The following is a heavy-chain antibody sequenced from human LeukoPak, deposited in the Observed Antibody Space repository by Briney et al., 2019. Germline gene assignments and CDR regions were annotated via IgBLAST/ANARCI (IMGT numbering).Heavy chain of an antibody. D-gene: IGHD3-10*01. Sequence: SQTLSLTCTVSGASISSGTYSGCWIRQPPGEGLEWIVYVYHTGSTYYNPSLKGRVTISVDRSKNQFSLNLNFVTAADTALYYCARGDGSGSGRWFDPWGQGTLITVSS. CDR3: ARGDGSGSGRWFDP. J-gene: IGHJ5*02. CDR2: VYHTGST. CDR1: GASISSGTYS. V-gene: IGHV4-30-2*01.